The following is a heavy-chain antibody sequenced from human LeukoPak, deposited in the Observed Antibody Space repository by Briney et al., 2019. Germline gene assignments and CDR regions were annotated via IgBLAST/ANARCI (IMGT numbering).Heavy chain of an antibody. J-gene: IGHJ6*02. Sequence: GGSLRLSCAASGFTFSSYGMHWVRQAPGKGLEWVAVISYDGSNKYYADSVKGRFTISRDNSKNTLYLQMNSLRAEDTAVYYCAKDLGSSGQKLGYYYYYYGMDVWGQGTTVTASS. CDR1: GFTFSSYG. CDR3: AKDLGSSGQKLGYYYYYYGMDV. D-gene: IGHD6-19*01. CDR2: ISYDGSNK. V-gene: IGHV3-30*18.